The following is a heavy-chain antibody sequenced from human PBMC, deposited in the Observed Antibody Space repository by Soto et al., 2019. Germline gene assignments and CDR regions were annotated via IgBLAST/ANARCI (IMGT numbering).Heavy chain of an antibody. CDR1: GGSMISSSYY. D-gene: IGHD3-9*01. CDR3: ARGFDILTFGFCLDY. J-gene: IGHJ4*02. V-gene: IGHV4-39*01. Sequence: SETLSLTCTVSGGSMISSSYYWGWIRQPPGKGLEWIANMYFSGFYSGSTSYNPSLKSRVTISVDTSKNQFSLQVSSVTAADAAVYYCARGFDILTFGFCLDYWGQGTLVTVSS. CDR2: MYFSGFYSGST.